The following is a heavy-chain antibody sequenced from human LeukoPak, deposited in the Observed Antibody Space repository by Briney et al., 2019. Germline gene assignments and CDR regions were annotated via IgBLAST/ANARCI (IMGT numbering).Heavy chain of an antibody. CDR1: GGSISSYY. V-gene: IGHV4-59*01. Sequence: PSETLSFTCTVSGGSISSYYWSWIRQPPGKGLEWIGYIYYSGSTNYNPSLKSRVTISVDTSKNQFSLKLSSVTAADTAVYYCARAANFKGRNRVFDYWGQGTLVTVSS. CDR2: IYYSGST. J-gene: IGHJ4*02. D-gene: IGHD1-14*01. CDR3: ARAANFKGRNRVFDY.